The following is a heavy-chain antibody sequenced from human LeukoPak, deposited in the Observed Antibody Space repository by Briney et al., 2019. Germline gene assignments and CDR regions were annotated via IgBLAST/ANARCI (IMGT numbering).Heavy chain of an antibody. D-gene: IGHD6-19*01. J-gene: IGHJ6*02. Sequence: SSETLSLTCTVSGGSIGSYYWSWIRQPPGKGLEWIGYIYYSGSTNYNPSLKSRVTISVDTSKNQFSLKLSSVTAADTAVYYCAGSPGIAVAGQYGMDVWGQGPTVTVSS. CDR3: AGSPGIAVAGQYGMDV. CDR1: GGSIGSYY. V-gene: IGHV4-59*01. CDR2: IYYSGST.